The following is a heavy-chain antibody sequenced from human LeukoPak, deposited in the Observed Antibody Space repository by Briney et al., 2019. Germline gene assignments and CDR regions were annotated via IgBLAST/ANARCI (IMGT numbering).Heavy chain of an antibody. CDR2: TSSSGSTI. D-gene: IGHD5-24*01. Sequence: GGSLRLSCAASGFTSSSYEMNWVRQAPGKGLEWVSYTSSSGSTIYYADSVKGRFTISRDNAKNSLYLQMNSLRAEDTAVYYCARDRDGYNFGFGYWGQGTLVTVSS. CDR1: GFTSSSYE. CDR3: ARDRDGYNFGFGY. V-gene: IGHV3-48*03. J-gene: IGHJ4*02.